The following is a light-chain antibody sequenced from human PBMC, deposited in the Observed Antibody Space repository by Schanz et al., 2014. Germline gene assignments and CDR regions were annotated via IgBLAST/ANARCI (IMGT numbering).Light chain of an antibody. CDR3: MQSIQLPPLT. Sequence: DILMTQSPLSLPVTPGEPASISCRSSQSLLHTNGYSYLDWYLQKPGQSPQLLIYLASNRASGVPDRFSGSGSGTDFTLKISRVEAEDVGVYYCMQSIQLPPLTFGGGTKVEIK. CDR1: QSLLHTNGYSY. CDR2: LAS. J-gene: IGKJ4*01. V-gene: IGKV2-28*01.